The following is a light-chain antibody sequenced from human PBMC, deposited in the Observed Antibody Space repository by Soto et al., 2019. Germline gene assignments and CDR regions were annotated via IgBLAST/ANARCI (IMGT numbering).Light chain of an antibody. CDR1: SSNIGAGYD. CDR3: QSYDSSLSGLV. Sequence: QLVLTQPPSVSGAPGQRVTISCTGSSSNIGAGYDVRWYQQLPGTAPKLLIYGNSNRPSGVPDRFSGSKSGTSASLAITGLQAEDEADYYCQSYDSSLSGLVFGTGTKVTVL. CDR2: GNS. J-gene: IGLJ1*01. V-gene: IGLV1-40*01.